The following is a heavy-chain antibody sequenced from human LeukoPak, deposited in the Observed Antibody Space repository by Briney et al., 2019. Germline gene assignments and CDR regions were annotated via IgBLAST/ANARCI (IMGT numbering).Heavy chain of an antibody. CDR2: INWNSVIK. J-gene: IGHJ4*02. V-gene: IGHV3-20*04. D-gene: IGHD3-10*01. CDR1: GFNFDDYG. CDR3: AKLAKYFYGSETYYFFEH. Sequence: GGSLRLSCAASGFNFDDYGMSWVRQAPGKGLEWVSGINWNSVIKGYVDSVKGRFTISRDNAKNSLYLQMNSLRVEDTAVYYCAKLAKYFYGSETYYFFEHWGQGTPVTASS.